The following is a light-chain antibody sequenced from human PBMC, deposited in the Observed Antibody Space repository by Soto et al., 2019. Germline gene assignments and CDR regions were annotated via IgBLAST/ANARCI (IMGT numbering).Light chain of an antibody. CDR3: SSYTTSSTPHYV. CDR1: SSDVGGYNS. V-gene: IGLV2-14*03. CDR2: DVS. Sequence: QSVLAQPASVSGSPGQSITISCTGTSSDVGGYNSVSWYQHHPGKAPKLMIFDVSDRPSGVSSRFSGSKSGNTASLTISGLQAEYEAVYYCSSYTTSSTPHYVFGPGTKVTV. J-gene: IGLJ1*01.